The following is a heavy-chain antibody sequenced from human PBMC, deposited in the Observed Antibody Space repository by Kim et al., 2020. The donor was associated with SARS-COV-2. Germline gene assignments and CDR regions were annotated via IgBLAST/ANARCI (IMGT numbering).Heavy chain of an antibody. CDR3: AKRAIKWELLPDDAFDI. D-gene: IGHD1-26*01. Sequence: GGSLRLSCAASGFTFSSYAMHWVRQAPGKGLEWVAVIWYDGSNKYYADSVKGRFTISRDNSKNTLYLQMNSLRAEDTAVYYCAKRAIKWELLPDDAFDIWGQGTMVTVSS. CDR1: GFTFSSYA. CDR2: IWYDGSNK. V-gene: IGHV3-33*06. J-gene: IGHJ3*02.